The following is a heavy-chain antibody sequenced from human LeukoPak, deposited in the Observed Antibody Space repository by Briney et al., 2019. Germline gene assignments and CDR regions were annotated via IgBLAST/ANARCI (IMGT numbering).Heavy chain of an antibody. CDR1: GGTFTGYY. CDR3: ARGQWGDWLCY. Sequence: SETLSLTCAVYGGTFTGYYYWTWMRQSPGKGLEWIGEIDHSGNTHFNPSLQSRVTISEHTSMNQFSLKLRSVSAADTAVYYCARGQWGDWLCYWGQGTLVTVSS. V-gene: IGHV4-34*01. J-gene: IGHJ4*02. CDR2: IDHSGNT. D-gene: IGHD1-26*01.